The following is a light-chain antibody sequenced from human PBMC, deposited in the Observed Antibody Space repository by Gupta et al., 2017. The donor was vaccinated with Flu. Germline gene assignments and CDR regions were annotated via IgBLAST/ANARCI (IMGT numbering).Light chain of an antibody. Sequence: GDRVTITCQASQVMRNYVNWYQQKPGKAPKLLIYDALNLETGVPSRFSGSGSGTHFTFTISSLQPEDVATYYCQQYDDLPQTFGQGTKLDIK. CDR2: DAL. V-gene: IGKV1-33*01. CDR1: QVMRNY. CDR3: QQYDDLPQT. J-gene: IGKJ2*01.